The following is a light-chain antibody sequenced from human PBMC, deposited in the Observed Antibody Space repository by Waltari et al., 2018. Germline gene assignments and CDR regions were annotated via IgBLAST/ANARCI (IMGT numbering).Light chain of an antibody. CDR1: SSDAGRYNY. J-gene: IGLJ3*02. V-gene: IGLV2-14*01. CDR2: DVT. Sequence: QSALTQPASVSGSPGPSITISCTGRSSDAGRYNYVSWYQQFPDRAPKLMIYDVTNRPSGVSNRFSGSKSANTASLTISGLQPEDEADYYCASYIPGSTLVFGGGTKLTVL. CDR3: ASYIPGSTLV.